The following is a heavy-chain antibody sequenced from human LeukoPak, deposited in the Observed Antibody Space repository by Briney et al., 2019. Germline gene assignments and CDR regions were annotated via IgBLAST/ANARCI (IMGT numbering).Heavy chain of an antibody. CDR1: GGSISSGGYS. D-gene: IGHD5-18*01. V-gene: IGHV4-30-2*01. Sequence: RPSETLSLTCGVSGGSISSGGYSWSWIRQPPGKGLEWIGYIYHSGSTYYNPSLKSRVTISVDRSKNQFSLKLSSVTAADTAVYYCARGGYSYGYPRNFDYWGQGTLVTVSS. CDR2: IYHSGST. CDR3: ARGGYSYGYPRNFDY. J-gene: IGHJ4*02.